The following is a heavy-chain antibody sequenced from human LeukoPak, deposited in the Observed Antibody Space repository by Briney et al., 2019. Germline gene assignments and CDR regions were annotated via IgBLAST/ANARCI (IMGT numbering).Heavy chain of an antibody. V-gene: IGHV3-21*01. J-gene: IGHJ6*03. CDR2: ISSSTSYT. CDR3: AREGYYGSGLYYYYYMDV. CDR1: GFIFSTYS. Sequence: GGSLRLSCAASGFIFSTYSMNWVRQAPGKGLEWVSSISSSTSYTYYADSVKGRFTISRDNAKNSLYLQMNSLRAEDTAVYYCAREGYYGSGLYYYYYMDVWGKGTTVTVSS. D-gene: IGHD3-10*01.